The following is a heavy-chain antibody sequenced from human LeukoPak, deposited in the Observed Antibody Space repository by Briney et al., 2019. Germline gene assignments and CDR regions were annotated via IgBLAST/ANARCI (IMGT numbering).Heavy chain of an antibody. CDR3: ARRALHAGGYRGYHFDY. CDR2: IIYNGGSI. D-gene: IGHD5-12*01. CDR1: GFTFSAFS. V-gene: IGHV3-64*01. Sequence: GGSLRLSCATAGFTFSAFSMYWVRQAPGKGLEYVAGIIYNGGSIEYSNSVKGRFTISRDESKNTLSLQMGSLRADDMAVYYCARRALHAGGYRGYHFDYWGQGTLVTVSS. J-gene: IGHJ4*02.